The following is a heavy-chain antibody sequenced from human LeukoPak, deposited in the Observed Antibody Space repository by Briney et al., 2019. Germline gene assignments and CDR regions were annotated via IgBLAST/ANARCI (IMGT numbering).Heavy chain of an antibody. CDR3: ARGKTSQNIVTRKTYNWFDP. CDR2: ISSSSNYI. Sequence: GGSLRLSCAASGFTFSSYNMNWVRQAPGKGLEWVSSISSSSNYIYYADSVKGRFTISRDNAKNSLYLQMKSLRAEDTAVYYCARGKTSQNIVTRKTYNWFDPWGQGTLVTVSS. D-gene: IGHD2/OR15-2a*01. J-gene: IGHJ5*02. V-gene: IGHV3-21*01. CDR1: GFTFSSYN.